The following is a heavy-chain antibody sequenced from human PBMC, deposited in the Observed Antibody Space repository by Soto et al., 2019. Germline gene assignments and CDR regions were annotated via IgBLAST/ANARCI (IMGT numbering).Heavy chain of an antibody. V-gene: IGHV1-46*03. CDR2: VNPSGGHT. CDR3: ARGEDCSSRSCYFLDGSYHLDY. CDR1: GYTFTRYY. D-gene: IGHD2-2*01. Sequence: QVQLVQSGAEVKKPGASVKVSCKASGYTFTRYYMHWVRQAPGQGLEWMGVVNPSGGHTAYAQKFQGRVTMTWDTSTSTVYMELSRLTSEDTALYYCARGEDCSSRSCYFLDGSYHLDYWGQGTLVTVSS. J-gene: IGHJ4*02.